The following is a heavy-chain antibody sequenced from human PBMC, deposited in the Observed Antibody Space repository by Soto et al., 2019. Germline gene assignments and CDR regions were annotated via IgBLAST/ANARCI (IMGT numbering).Heavy chain of an antibody. J-gene: IGHJ4*02. D-gene: IGHD1-26*01. CDR1: RASIYTYS. V-gene: IGHV4-4*07. CDR3: ATIVGANDY. CDR2: IYSSGSA. Sequence: TSETLSLTCTVSRASIYTYSWTWIRQPAGKGLQWIGHIYSSGSANYSPSLKSRVSMSVDSSKNQISLKLSSVTAADTAVYYCATIVGANDYWGQGTLVTAPQ.